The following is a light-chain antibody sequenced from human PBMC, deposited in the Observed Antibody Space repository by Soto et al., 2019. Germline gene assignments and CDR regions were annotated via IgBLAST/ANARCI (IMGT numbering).Light chain of an antibody. CDR1: GSNIGSNY. CDR3: ALWDDRLSGYV. V-gene: IGLV1-47*01. J-gene: IGLJ1*01. Sequence: QSVLTQPPSASGTPGQRVTISCSGSGSNIGSNYVYWYHQLPGTAPKLLIYKNNQRPSGVPDRFSGSKSGTSASLAISGLRSEDEDDYYCALWDDRLSGYVLGTGTKVTVL. CDR2: KNN.